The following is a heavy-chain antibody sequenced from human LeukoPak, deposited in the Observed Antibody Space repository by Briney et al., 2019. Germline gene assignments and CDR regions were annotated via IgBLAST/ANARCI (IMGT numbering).Heavy chain of an antibody. CDR1: GFTFSSYG. CDR3: AKDPPKWVGYFDY. Sequence: PGGSLRLSCAASGFTFSSYGMHWVRQAPGKGLEWVAVISYDGSNKYYADSVKGRFTISRDNSKNTLYLQMNSLRAEDTAVYYCAKDPPKWVGYFDYWGQGTLVTVSS. CDR2: ISYDGSNK. V-gene: IGHV3-30*18. J-gene: IGHJ4*02. D-gene: IGHD1-26*01.